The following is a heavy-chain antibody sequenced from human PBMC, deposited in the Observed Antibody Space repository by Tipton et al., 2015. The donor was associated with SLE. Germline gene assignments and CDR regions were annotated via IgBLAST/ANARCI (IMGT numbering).Heavy chain of an antibody. D-gene: IGHD3-3*01. V-gene: IGHV4-34*01. CDR2: INHSGST. CDR3: ARMDFWSGPKLDP. J-gene: IGHJ5*02. Sequence: TLSLTCAVYGGSFSGYYWSWIRQPPGKGLEWIGEINHSGSTNYNPSLKSRVTISVDTSKNQFSLKLSSVTAADTAVYYCARMDFWSGPKLDPWGQGTLVTVSS. CDR1: GGSFSGYY.